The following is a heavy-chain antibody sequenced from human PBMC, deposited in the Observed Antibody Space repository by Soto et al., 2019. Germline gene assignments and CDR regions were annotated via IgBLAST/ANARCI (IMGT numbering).Heavy chain of an antibody. Sequence: ASVKVSCKASGYTFTSYGISWVRQAPGQGLEWMGWISAYNGNTNYAQKLQGRVTMTTDTSTSTAYMELRSLRSDDTAVYYCARDGVVVVAATRSTHHFDYWGQGTLVTVSS. CDR3: ARDGVVVVAATRSTHHFDY. CDR1: GYTFTSYG. CDR2: ISAYNGNT. V-gene: IGHV1-18*01. D-gene: IGHD2-15*01. J-gene: IGHJ4*02.